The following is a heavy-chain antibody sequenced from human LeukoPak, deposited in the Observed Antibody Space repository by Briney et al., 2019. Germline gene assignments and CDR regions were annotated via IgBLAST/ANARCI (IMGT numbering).Heavy chain of an antibody. J-gene: IGHJ4*02. Sequence: ASVKVSCKASGYTLTGYHIHWVRQAPGQGLEWMGRINPYSGDTNFAQKFQGRVTMTRDTSITTAYMDLSSLTPDDTAVYFCARDQGSLTRSWYTGYWRQGTQVTVSS. V-gene: IGHV1-2*06. CDR3: ARDQGSLTRSWYTGY. CDR1: GYTLTGYH. CDR2: INPYSGDT. D-gene: IGHD6-13*01.